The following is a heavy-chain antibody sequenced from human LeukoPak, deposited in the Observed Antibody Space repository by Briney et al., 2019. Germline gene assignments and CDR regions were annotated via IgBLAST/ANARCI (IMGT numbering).Heavy chain of an antibody. V-gene: IGHV3-74*01. D-gene: IGHD1-1*01. CDR3: TDVDNI. Sequence: GGSLRLSCEVSQFTFRDAWMHWVHQSPGEGLVWVSGIQPDGVAKYYADSVKGRFTISRDNAKSTVYLQMDSLRVEDTAIYYCTDVDNIWGQGTLVTVSS. CDR1: QFTFRDAW. CDR2: IQPDGVAK. J-gene: IGHJ4*02.